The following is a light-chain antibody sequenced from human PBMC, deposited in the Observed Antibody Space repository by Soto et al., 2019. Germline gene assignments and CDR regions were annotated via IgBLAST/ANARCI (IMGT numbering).Light chain of an antibody. CDR2: KAS. CDR1: QSISSW. Sequence: DIQMTQSPSTLSASVGDRVTITCRASQSISSWLAWYQQKPGKAPKHLIYKASSLESGVPSRFSGSGSGTEFTLTISSLQPDDVATYYCQQYNSYSRTFGQGTRLEIK. J-gene: IGKJ5*01. V-gene: IGKV1-5*03. CDR3: QQYNSYSRT.